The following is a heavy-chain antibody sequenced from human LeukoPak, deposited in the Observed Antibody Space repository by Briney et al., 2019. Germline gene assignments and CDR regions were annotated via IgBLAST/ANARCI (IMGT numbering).Heavy chain of an antibody. J-gene: IGHJ3*02. D-gene: IGHD4-17*01. Sequence: GGSLRLSCAASGFTFSSYAMSWVRQAPGKGLEWVSSISGSGGSTYYADSVKGRFTISRDNSKNTPYLQMNSLRAEDTAVYYCAKHKYGDGRAFDIWGQGTMVIVTS. V-gene: IGHV3-23*01. CDR3: AKHKYGDGRAFDI. CDR2: ISGSGGST. CDR1: GFTFSSYA.